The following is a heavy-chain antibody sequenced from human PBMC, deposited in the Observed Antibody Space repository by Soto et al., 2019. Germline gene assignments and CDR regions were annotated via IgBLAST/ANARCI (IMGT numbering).Heavy chain of an antibody. CDR2: IYYSGST. D-gene: IGHD3-10*01. J-gene: IGHJ4*02. CDR1: GGSISSGDYY. V-gene: IGHV4-30-4*01. CDR3: ARVGGFGATTIDY. Sequence: QVQLQESGPGLVKPSQTLSLTCTVSGGSISSGDYYWSWIRQPPGKGLEWIGYIYYSGSTYYNPSLKRRVTISVHTSKNQFSLKLSSVTAADTAVYYCARVGGFGATTIDYWGQGTLVTVSS.